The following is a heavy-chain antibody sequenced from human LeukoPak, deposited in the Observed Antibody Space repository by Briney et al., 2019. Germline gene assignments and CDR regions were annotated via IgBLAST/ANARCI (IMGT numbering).Heavy chain of an antibody. D-gene: IGHD3-3*01. CDR3: ARSFYDFLNGPYEEAFDM. J-gene: IGHJ3*02. CDR1: GFSFSDYY. V-gene: IGHV3-11*03. Sequence: GGSLRLSCAASGFSFSDYYMNWIRQAPGKGLEWVSYISSSATYTDYAESVKGRFTVSRDNAKNLLYLQMNSLRAEDTAVYYCARSFYDFLNGPYEEAFDMWGQGTMVTVSS. CDR2: ISSSATYT.